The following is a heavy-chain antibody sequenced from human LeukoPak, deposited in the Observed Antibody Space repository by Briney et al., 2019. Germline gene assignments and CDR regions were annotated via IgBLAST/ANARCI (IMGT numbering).Heavy chain of an antibody. CDR3: WRDKSTTLHFEQ. D-gene: IGHD5/OR15-5a*01. Sequence: ASVKVSCKASGYTFTGYYMHWVRQAPGQRLEWMGWIIPNSVGANYAQKFQGRFTMTRNTSISTAYIELSRLSYDDTSVYYCWRDKSTTLHFEQGGQGTLPSVSS. J-gene: IGHJ4*02. CDR2: IIPNSVGA. CDR1: GYTFTGYY. V-gene: IGHV1-2*02.